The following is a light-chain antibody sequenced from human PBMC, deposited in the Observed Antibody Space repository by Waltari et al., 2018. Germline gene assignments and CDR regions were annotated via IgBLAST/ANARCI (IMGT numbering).Light chain of an antibody. CDR2: RVS. CDR1: QRLLHSNGNTY. J-gene: IGKJ1*01. V-gene: IGKV2-29*02. CDR3: MQALQTPWT. Sequence: DIVMTQTPLSLPVTPGEPASISCRSSQRLLHSNGNTYLYWYLQKPGQPPRLLIYRVSNRFSGVPDRFSGSGSGTDFTLKISRVEAEDVGVYYCMQALQTPWTFGQGTKVEIK.